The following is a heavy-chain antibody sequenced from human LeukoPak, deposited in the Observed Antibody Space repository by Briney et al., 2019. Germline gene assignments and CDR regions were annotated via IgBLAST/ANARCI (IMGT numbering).Heavy chain of an antibody. V-gene: IGHV1-2*02. D-gene: IGHD3-3*01. Sequence: GASVKVSCKASGYTFTGYYMHWVRQAPGQGLEWMGWINPNSGGTNYAQKFQGRVTMTRDTSISTAYMELSRLRSDDTAVYYCARVEGYDFWSGYYGGGYFDYWGQGTLVTVSS. J-gene: IGHJ4*02. CDR2: INPNSGGT. CDR3: ARVEGYDFWSGYYGGGYFDY. CDR1: GYTFTGYY.